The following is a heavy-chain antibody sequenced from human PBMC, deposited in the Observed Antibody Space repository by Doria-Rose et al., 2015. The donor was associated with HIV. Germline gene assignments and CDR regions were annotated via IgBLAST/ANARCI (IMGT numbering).Heavy chain of an antibody. CDR3: ARIKSSRWYHKYYFDF. CDR1: GVSLSSPGMG. V-gene: IGHV2-26*01. Sequence: SGPVLVKPTGTLTLTCTVSGVSLSSPGMGVSWIRQPPGKALEWLANIFSDDERSYKTSLKSRLTISSGTSKSQVVLTMTDMDPVDTATYYCARIKSSRWYHKYYFDFWGQGTLVIVS. CDR2: IFSDDER. J-gene: IGHJ4*02. D-gene: IGHD6-13*01.